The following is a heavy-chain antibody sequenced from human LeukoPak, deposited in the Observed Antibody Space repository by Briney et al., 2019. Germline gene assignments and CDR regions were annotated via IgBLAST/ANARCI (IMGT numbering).Heavy chain of an antibody. Sequence: SETLSLTCTVSGGSISIGGYYWPWLRQPPGKGLEWIGYIYHSGSTYYNPSLKSRVTISVDRSKNQFSLKLSSVTAADTAMYYCANYDSSAYHYWGQGTLVTVSS. CDR1: GGSISIGGYY. J-gene: IGHJ4*02. D-gene: IGHD3-22*01. V-gene: IGHV4-30-2*01. CDR3: ANYDSSAYHY. CDR2: IYHSGST.